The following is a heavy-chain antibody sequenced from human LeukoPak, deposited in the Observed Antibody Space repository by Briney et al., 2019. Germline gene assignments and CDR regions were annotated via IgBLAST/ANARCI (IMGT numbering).Heavy chain of an antibody. CDR3: ATPTVVTKPNTPDAFDI. D-gene: IGHD4-23*01. Sequence: ASVKVSCKASGGTFSSYAISWVRQAPGQGLEWMGRIIPILGIANYAQKFQGRVTITADKSTSTAYMELSSLRSEDTAVYYCATPTVVTKPNTPDAFDIWGQGTMVTVSS. CDR1: GGTFSSYA. CDR2: IIPILGIA. J-gene: IGHJ3*02. V-gene: IGHV1-69*04.